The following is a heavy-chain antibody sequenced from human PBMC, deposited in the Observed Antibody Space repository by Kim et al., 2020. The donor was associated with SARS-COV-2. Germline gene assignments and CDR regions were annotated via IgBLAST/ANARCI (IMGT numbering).Heavy chain of an antibody. Sequence: MNNDGSITNYADSVKGRFTISRDNAKNTLYLQMNSLRAEDTAVYYCANLYSWGQGTLVTVAS. J-gene: IGHJ4*02. V-gene: IGHV3-74*01. CDR2: MNNDGSIT. CDR3: ANLYS.